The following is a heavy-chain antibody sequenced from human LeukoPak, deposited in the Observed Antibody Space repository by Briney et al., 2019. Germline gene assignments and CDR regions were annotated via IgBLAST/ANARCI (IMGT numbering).Heavy chain of an antibody. V-gene: IGHV7-4-1*02. CDR1: GYTFISYS. J-gene: IGHJ4*02. CDR2: INTNTGNP. Sequence: ASVKVSCKASGYTFISYSMNWVRQAPGQGLEWMGWINTNTGNPTYAQGFTGRFVFSLDTSVSTAYLQISSLKAEDTAVYYCATHSWFGEFHFDYWGQGTLVTVSS. CDR3: ATHSWFGEFHFDY. D-gene: IGHD3-10*01.